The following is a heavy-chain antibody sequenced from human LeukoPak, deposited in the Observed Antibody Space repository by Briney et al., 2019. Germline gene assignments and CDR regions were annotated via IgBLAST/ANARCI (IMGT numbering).Heavy chain of an antibody. D-gene: IGHD6-13*01. CDR1: GGSISSSSYY. CDR2: NYYSGST. V-gene: IGHV4-39*07. Sequence: KPSETLSLTCTVSGGSISSSSYYWGWLRQPPGKGLEWIGSNYYSGSTYYNPSLNSRVTISVDTSKNQFSLKLSSVTAADTAVYYCARTSAAGGDYWGQGTLVTVSS. CDR3: ARTSAAGGDY. J-gene: IGHJ4*02.